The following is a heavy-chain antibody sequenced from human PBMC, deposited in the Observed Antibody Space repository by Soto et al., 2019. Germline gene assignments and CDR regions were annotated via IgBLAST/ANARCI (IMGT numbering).Heavy chain of an antibody. D-gene: IGHD6-19*01. CDR1: GGTFSSYT. J-gene: IGHJ5*02. CDR2: IIPILGIA. V-gene: IGHV1-69*08. CDR3: ARDLGSVAGTNWFDP. Sequence: QVQLVQSAAEVKKPGSSVNVSCKASGGTFSSYTISWVRQAPGQGLEWMGRIIPILGIANYAQKFQGRVTITADKSTSTAYMELSSLRSEDTAVYYCARDLGSVAGTNWFDPWGQGTLVTVSS.